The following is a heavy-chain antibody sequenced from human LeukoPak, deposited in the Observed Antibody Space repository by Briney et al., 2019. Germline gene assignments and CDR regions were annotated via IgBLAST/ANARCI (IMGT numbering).Heavy chain of an antibody. J-gene: IGHJ4*02. V-gene: IGHV3-30*03. CDR3: ARDQVSVAGTGIDY. CDR2: ISYDGSNE. Sequence: PGGSLRLSCAASGFTFSSYGMHWVRQAPGKGLEWVAIISYDGSNEYYADSVKGRFTISRDNSKNTLYLQMNSLRAADTAVYYCARDQVSVAGTGIDYWGQGTLVTVSS. CDR1: GFTFSSYG. D-gene: IGHD6-13*01.